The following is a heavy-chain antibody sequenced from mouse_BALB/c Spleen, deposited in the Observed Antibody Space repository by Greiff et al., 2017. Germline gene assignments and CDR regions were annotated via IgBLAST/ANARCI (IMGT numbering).Heavy chain of an antibody. J-gene: IGHJ4*01. Sequence: EVNVVESGGGLVQPGGSLKLSCAASGFTFSSYGMSWVRQTPDKRLELVATINSNGGSTYYPDSVKGRFTISRDNAKNTLYLQMSSLKSEDTAMYYCARNYGSYYYAMDYWGQGTSVTVSS. CDR1: GFTFSSYG. D-gene: IGHD1-1*01. CDR2: INSNGGST. V-gene: IGHV5-6-3*01. CDR3: ARNYGSYYYAMDY.